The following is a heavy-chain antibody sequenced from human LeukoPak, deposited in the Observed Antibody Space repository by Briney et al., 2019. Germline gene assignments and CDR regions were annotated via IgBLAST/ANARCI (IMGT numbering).Heavy chain of an antibody. Sequence: PGGSLRLSCAASGFTISSYALTWVRQAPGKGLEWVSSITGSSGTTYYADSVKGRFIISRDKSKNTLYLQVNSLRDEDTAVYFCAKGDHMDVWGRGTTVTVSS. CDR3: AKGDHMDV. V-gene: IGHV3-23*01. CDR2: ITGSSGTT. CDR1: GFTISSYA. J-gene: IGHJ6*03.